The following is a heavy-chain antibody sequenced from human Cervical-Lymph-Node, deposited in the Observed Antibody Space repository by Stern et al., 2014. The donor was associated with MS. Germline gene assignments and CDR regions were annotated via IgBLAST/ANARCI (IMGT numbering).Heavy chain of an antibody. CDR3: AREGEYCSGSRCYPFLDY. CDR2: IYHTGSV. Sequence: QVQLQESGPGLVKPSETLSLTCTVSGGSLRSYYWNWIRQAPGKGLEWLGFIYHTGSVNYNPSLSSRGAMSVDTSKTQFSLTVSSVTAADTAVYYCAREGEYCSGSRCYPFLDYWGQGTLVTVSS. CDR1: GGSLRSYY. V-gene: IGHV4-59*01. D-gene: IGHD2-15*01. J-gene: IGHJ4*02.